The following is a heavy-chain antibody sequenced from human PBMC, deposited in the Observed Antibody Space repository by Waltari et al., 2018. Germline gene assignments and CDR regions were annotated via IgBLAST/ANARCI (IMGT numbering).Heavy chain of an antibody. CDR1: GYSLSSGYY. Sequence: QVQLQESGPGLVKPSETLSLTCAVSGYSLSSGYYWGWIRQPPGKGLEWIARIYHSGSTDYNPALKSRVTISVDTSKNHFTLKLNSVTAADTAVYYCALNVGDYNNYNWFDPWGQGTLVTVSS. D-gene: IGHD3-10*01. V-gene: IGHV4-38-2*01. CDR3: ALNVGDYNNYNWFDP. CDR2: IYHSGST. J-gene: IGHJ5*02.